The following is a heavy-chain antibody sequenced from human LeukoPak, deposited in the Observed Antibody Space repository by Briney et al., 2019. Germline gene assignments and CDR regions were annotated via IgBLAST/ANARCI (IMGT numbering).Heavy chain of an antibody. CDR1: GGSISSYY. CDR3: ARDIGGATYFDY. CDR2: IYYSGNT. D-gene: IGHD1-26*01. J-gene: IGHJ4*02. Sequence: ETLSLTCTVSGGSISSYYWSWIRQPPGEGLEWIGHIYYSGNTNYNPSLKSRVTISVDTSKNQFSLKLSSVTAADTAAYYCARDIGGATYFDYWGQGTLVTVSS. V-gene: IGHV4-59*01.